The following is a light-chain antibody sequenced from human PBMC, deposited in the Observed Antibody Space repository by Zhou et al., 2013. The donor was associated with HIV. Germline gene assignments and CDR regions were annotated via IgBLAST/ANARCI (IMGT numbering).Light chain of an antibody. J-gene: IGKJ3*01. CDR1: QSVSSSH. Sequence: EIVMTQSPATLSVSPGERATLSCRASQSVSSSHVAWYQQKPGQAPRLLISGVSYRAAGISDRFSGSGSGTDFVLTISRLEPEDFAVYYCQQYGSSPVTFGPGTKVDMK. CDR3: QQYGSSPVT. V-gene: IGKV3-20*01. CDR2: GVS.